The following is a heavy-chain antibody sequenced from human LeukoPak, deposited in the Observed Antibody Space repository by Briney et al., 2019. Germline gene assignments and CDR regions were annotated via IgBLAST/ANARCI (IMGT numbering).Heavy chain of an antibody. CDR2: ISISSSYI. D-gene: IGHD1-7*01. J-gene: IGHJ1*01. V-gene: IGHV3-21*01. CDR3: AKGNYLELTYFQH. CDR1: GFTFSRYS. Sequence: PGGSLRLSCAASGFTFSRYSMNWVRQAPGKGLEWVSSISISSSYIYYADSVKGRFTMSRDNAKNSLCLQMNSLRAEDTAVYYCAKGNYLELTYFQHWGQGTLVTVSS.